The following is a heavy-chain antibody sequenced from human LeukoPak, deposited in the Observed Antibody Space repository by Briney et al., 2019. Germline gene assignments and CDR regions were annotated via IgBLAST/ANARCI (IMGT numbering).Heavy chain of an antibody. CDR2: IIPIFGTA. J-gene: IGHJ4*02. D-gene: IGHD5-12*01. Sequence: SVKVSCKASGYTFTSYAMNWVRQAPGQGLEWMGGIIPIFGTANYAQKFQGRVTITADESTSTAYMELSSLRSEDTAVYYCARGPLDIVATIENPFDYWGQGTLVTVSS. CDR1: GYTFTSYA. V-gene: IGHV1-69*13. CDR3: ARGPLDIVATIENPFDY.